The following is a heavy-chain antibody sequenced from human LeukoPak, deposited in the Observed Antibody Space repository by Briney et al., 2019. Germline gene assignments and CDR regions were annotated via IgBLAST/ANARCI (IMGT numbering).Heavy chain of an antibody. CDR1: GGSISSGGYY. CDR2: IYYSGST. D-gene: IGHD3-3*01. CDR3: ARGVSKGRYDFWSGYYDNWFDP. J-gene: IGHJ5*02. Sequence: PSQTLSLTCTVSGGSISSGGYYWSWIRQRPGKGLEWIGYIYYSGSTYYNPSLKSRVTISVDTSKNQFSLKLSSVTAADTAVYYCARGVSKGRYDFWSGYYDNWFDPWGQGTLVTVSS. V-gene: IGHV4-31*03.